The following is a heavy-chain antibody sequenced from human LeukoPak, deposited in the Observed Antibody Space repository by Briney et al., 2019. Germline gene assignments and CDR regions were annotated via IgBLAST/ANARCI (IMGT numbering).Heavy chain of an antibody. J-gene: IGHJ5*02. CDR3: ARPEGVYYGSRSSGSYYPHWFDP. V-gene: IGHV4-59*01. CDR2: IFYTGST. D-gene: IGHD3-10*01. CDR1: GGSISPYY. Sequence: SETLSLTCTVYGGSISPYYWSWIRQPPGKGLEWIGYIFYTGSTKYNPSLTSRVSISVDTSKNQFSLKLSSGTAADSAMYYCARPEGVYYGSRSSGSYYPHWFDPWGQGTRVTDSP.